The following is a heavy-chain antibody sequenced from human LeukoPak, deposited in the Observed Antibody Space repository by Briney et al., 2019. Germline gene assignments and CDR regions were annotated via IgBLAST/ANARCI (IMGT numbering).Heavy chain of an antibody. CDR1: GGTFSSYT. CDR3: ARGALGQWLVYFDY. CDR2: IIPILGIA. Sequence: SVKVSCKASGGTFSSYTISWVRQAPGQGLEWMGRIIPILGIANYARKFQGRVTITADKSTSTAYMELSSLRSEDTAVYYCARGALGQWLVYFDYWGQGTLVTVSS. D-gene: IGHD6-19*01. V-gene: IGHV1-69*02. J-gene: IGHJ4*02.